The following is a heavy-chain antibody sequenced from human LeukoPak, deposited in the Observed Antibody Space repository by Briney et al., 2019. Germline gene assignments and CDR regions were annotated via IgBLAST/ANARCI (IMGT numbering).Heavy chain of an antibody. CDR2: IYYSGST. D-gene: IGHD6-19*01. Sequence: SETLSLTCNVSGGSINSRSYYWGWIRQSPGKGLEWIGSIYYSGSTYYNPSLKRRVTMSVDTSKNQFSLKLSSVTAADTAVYYCARQISSGWYGDYFDYWGQGTLVTVSS. J-gene: IGHJ4*02. CDR1: GGSINSRSYY. V-gene: IGHV4-39*01. CDR3: ARQISSGWYGDYFDY.